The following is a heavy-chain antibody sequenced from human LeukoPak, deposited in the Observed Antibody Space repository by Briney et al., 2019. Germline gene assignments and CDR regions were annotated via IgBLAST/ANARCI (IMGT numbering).Heavy chain of an antibody. D-gene: IGHD3-3*01. CDR3: AKDRSDYDFWSDGGYFDY. CDR2: IRYDGSNK. CDR1: GFTFNSYG. V-gene: IGHV3-30*02. J-gene: IGHJ4*02. Sequence: GGSLRLSCAASGFTFNSYGMHWVRQAPGKGLEWVAFIRYDGSNKYYADSVKGRFTISRDNSKNTLYLQMNSLRAEDTAVYYCAKDRSDYDFWSDGGYFDYWGQGTLVTVSS.